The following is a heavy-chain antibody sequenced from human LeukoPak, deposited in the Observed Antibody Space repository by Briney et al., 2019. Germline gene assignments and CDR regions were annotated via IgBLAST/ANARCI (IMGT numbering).Heavy chain of an antibody. V-gene: IGHV4-31*03. J-gene: IGHJ3*02. CDR1: GGSISSGGYY. Sequence: SETLSLTCTVSGGSISSGGYYWSWIRQHPGKGLEWIGYIYYSGSTYYNPSLKSRVTISVDTSKNQFSLKLSSVTAADTAVYYCAREKTAYNNDSSAYSEGAFDIWGQGTMVTVSS. CDR2: IYYSGST. D-gene: IGHD3-22*01. CDR3: AREKTAYNNDSSAYSEGAFDI.